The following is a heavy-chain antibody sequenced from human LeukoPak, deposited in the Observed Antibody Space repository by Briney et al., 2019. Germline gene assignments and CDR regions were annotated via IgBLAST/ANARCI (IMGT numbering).Heavy chain of an antibody. CDR2: IYYSGST. D-gene: IGHD2-2*01. CDR3: AREAYCSSTSCYDAFDI. V-gene: IGHV4-59*11. CDR1: GGSISSHY. J-gene: IGHJ3*02. Sequence: SETLSLTCTVSGGSISSHYWSWIRQPPGKGLEWIGYIYYSGSTNYNPSLKSRVTISVDTSKYQFSLKLSSVTAADTAVYYCAREAYCSSTSCYDAFDIWGQGTMVTVSS.